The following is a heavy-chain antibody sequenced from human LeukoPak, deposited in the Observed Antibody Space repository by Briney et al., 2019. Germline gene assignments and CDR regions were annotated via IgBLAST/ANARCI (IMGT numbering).Heavy chain of an antibody. CDR1: GYTFTNYA. J-gene: IGHJ4*02. D-gene: IGHD3-3*01. Sequence: ASVKVSCKASGYTFTNYALHWVRQAPGQRLEWMGWINAGIGNTEYSQKFQGRVTITRDTSASTAYMELSSLRSEDTAVYYCAKVRSGGGLDYWGQGTLVTVSS. CDR2: INAGIGNT. V-gene: IGHV1-3*01. CDR3: AKVRSGGGLDY.